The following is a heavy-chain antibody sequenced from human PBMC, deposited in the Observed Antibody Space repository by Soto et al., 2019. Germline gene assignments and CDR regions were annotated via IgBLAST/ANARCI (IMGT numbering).Heavy chain of an antibody. CDR3: ARQPHYYYYGMDV. J-gene: IGHJ6*02. CDR1: GYSFTSYW. CDR2: IDPSDSYT. V-gene: IGHV5-10-1*01. Sequence: GGSLKISWKGSGYSFTSYWISRVRHMPGKGLEWMGRIDPSDSYTNYSPSFQGHVTISADKSISTAYLQWSSLKASDTAMYYCARQPHYYYYGMDVWGQGTTVTAP.